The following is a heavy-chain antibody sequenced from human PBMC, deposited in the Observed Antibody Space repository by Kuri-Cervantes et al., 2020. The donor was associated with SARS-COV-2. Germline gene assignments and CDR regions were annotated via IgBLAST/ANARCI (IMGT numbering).Heavy chain of an antibody. CDR3: AKVLVVVAAYDAFDI. CDR2: IRYDGSNK. CDR1: GLDIRSEY. J-gene: IGHJ3*02. Sequence: GESLKISCAASGLDIRSEYMTWVRQAPGKGLEWVAFIRYDGSNKYYADSVKGRFTISRDNSKNTLYLQMNSLRAEDTAVYYCAKVLVVVAAYDAFDIWGQGTMVTVSS. V-gene: IGHV3-30*02. D-gene: IGHD2-15*01.